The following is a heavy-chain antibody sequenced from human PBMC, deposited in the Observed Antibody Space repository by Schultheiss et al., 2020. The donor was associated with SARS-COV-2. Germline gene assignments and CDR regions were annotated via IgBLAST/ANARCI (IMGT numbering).Heavy chain of an antibody. V-gene: IGHV1-8*01. J-gene: IGHJ4*01. D-gene: IGHD6-6*01. CDR2: MNPNSANT. Sequence: ASVKVSCKASGYTFTSYDINWVRQATGQGLEWMGWMNPNSANTGYAQKFQGRVTLTRNTSISTAYMELSSLRSEDTAVYYCARSSGSSSPHFDSWGHGTLVTVSS. CDR1: GYTFTSYD. CDR3: ARSSGSSSPHFDS.